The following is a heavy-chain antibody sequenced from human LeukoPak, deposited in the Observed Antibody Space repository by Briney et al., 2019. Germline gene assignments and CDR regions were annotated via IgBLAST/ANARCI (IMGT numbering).Heavy chain of an antibody. CDR1: GFTFSRHN. CDR2: ISSSSSTI. Sequence: QPGGSLRLSCAASGFTFSRHNMNWVRQAPGKGPEWVSYISSSSSTIYYADSVKGRFTISRDNAKNSLYLQMNSLRAEDTAVYYCARDPDTAMPPDAFDIWGQGTVVTVSS. CDR3: ARDPDTAMPPDAFDI. D-gene: IGHD5-18*01. V-gene: IGHV3-48*01. J-gene: IGHJ3*02.